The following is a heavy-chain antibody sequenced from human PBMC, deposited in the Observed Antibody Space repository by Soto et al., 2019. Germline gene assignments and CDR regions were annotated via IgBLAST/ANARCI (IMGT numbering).Heavy chain of an antibody. D-gene: IGHD5-18*01. Sequence: GGSLRLSCAASGFTFSSYGMHWVRQAPGKGLEWVAVISYDGSNKYYADSVKGRFTISRDNSKNTLYLQMNSLRAEDTAVYYCAKEGVDTAMVRGWFDPWGQGTLVTVSS. V-gene: IGHV3-30*18. CDR1: GFTFSSYG. J-gene: IGHJ5*02. CDR3: AKEGVDTAMVRGWFDP. CDR2: ISYDGSNK.